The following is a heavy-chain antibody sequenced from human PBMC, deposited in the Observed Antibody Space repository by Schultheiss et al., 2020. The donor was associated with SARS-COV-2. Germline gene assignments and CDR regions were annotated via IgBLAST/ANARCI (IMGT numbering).Heavy chain of an antibody. J-gene: IGHJ4*02. V-gene: IGHV4-31*03. CDR1: GGSISSGGYY. Sequence: SETLSLTCTVSGGSISSGGYYWSWIRQHPGKGLEWIGYIYYSGSTYYNPSLKSRITISVDTSKNQFSLKLSSVTAADTAVYYCARAYYHRIAATGFFDYWGQGTLVTVSS. CDR2: IYYSGST. CDR3: ARAYYHRIAATGFFDY. D-gene: IGHD6-6*01.